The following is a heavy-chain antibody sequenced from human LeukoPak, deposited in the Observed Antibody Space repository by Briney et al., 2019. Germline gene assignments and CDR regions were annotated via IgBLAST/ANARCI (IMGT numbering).Heavy chain of an antibody. V-gene: IGHV1-2*02. D-gene: IGHD4-17*01. J-gene: IGHJ4*02. Sequence: ASVKVSCKASGYTFTGYYMHWVRQAPGQGLEWMGWINPNSGGTNYAQKFQGRVTMTRDTSISTAYMELRSLRSDDTAVYYCATTPSTVTDGDYWGQGTLVTVSS. CDR2: INPNSGGT. CDR3: ATTPSTVTDGDY. CDR1: GYTFTGYY.